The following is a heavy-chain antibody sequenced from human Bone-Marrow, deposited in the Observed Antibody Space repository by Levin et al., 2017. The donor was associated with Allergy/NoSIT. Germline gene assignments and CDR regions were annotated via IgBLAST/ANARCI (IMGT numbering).Heavy chain of an antibody. Sequence: GGSLRLSCEASGFTFNTYDMNWVRQVPGMGLEWVSFITRDSGTIYYADSVKGRFTISRDNAKNSLFLQMNSLRAEDTAVYYCASDRLGGAFDFWGQGTMVTVSS. V-gene: IGHV3-48*01. CDR1: GFTFNTYD. CDR2: ITRDSGTI. J-gene: IGHJ3*01. CDR3: ASDRLGGAFDF. D-gene: IGHD3-16*01.